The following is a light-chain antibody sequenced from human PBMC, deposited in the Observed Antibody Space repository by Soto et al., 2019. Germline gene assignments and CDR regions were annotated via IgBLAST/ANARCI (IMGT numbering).Light chain of an antibody. Sequence: EIVLTQSPATLSLSPGKRATLSCRASQSVGSYLGWYQHKPGQAPRLLIYDASNRAPGIPARFSGSGSGTDFTLTISSLEPEDFAVYYCQQRSNWPRGTFGQGTKLEIK. J-gene: IGKJ2*01. V-gene: IGKV3-11*01. CDR3: QQRSNWPRGT. CDR1: QSVGSY. CDR2: DAS.